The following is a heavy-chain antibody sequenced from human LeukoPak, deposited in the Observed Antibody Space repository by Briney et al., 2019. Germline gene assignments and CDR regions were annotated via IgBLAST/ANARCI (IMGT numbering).Heavy chain of an antibody. CDR1: GFTFGDYA. J-gene: IGHJ4*02. CDR2: IRSKAYGGTT. V-gene: IGHV3-49*03. CDR3: TRGIMRQWLACHDY. D-gene: IGHD6-19*01. Sequence: PGGSLGLSCTASGFTFGDYAMSWFRQAPGKGLEWVGFIRSKAYGGTTEYAASVKGRFTISRDDSKSIAYLQMNSLKTEDTAVYYCTRGIMRQWLACHDYWGQGTLVTVSS.